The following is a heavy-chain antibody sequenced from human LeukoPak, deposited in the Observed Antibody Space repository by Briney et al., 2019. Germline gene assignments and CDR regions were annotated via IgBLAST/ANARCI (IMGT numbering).Heavy chain of an antibody. J-gene: IGHJ1*01. CDR2: IGTYNGYT. V-gene: IGHV1-18*01. D-gene: IGHD6-13*01. CDR3: ARYGSGQWGPGIAAAEPA. CDR1: GYTFTTYS. Sequence: ASVKVSCKASGYTFTTYSISWVRQAPGRGLEWMGWIGTYNGYTKYEQTLEGRVTMTTDTSTSTAYMELRSLRSDDTAVYYCARYGSGQWGPGIAAAEPAWGQGTLVTVSS.